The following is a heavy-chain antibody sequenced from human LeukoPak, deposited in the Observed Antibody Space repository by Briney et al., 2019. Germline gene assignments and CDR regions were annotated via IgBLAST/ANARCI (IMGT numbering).Heavy chain of an antibody. J-gene: IGHJ3*02. CDR3: AISSGYLGFAFDI. CDR1: GYTFTSYY. Sequence: GASVKVSCKASGYTFTSYYMHWVRQAPGQGLEWMGIINPSGGSTSYAQKFQGRVTMTRDMSTSTVYMELSSLRSEDTAVYYCAISSGYLGFAFDIWGQGTMVTVSS. CDR2: INPSGGST. V-gene: IGHV1-46*01. D-gene: IGHD3-22*01.